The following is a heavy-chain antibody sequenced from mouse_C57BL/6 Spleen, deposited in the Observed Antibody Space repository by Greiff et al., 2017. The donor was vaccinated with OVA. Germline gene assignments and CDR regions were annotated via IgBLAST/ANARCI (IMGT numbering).Heavy chain of an antibody. CDR3: ARNDDGYFFAY. D-gene: IGHD2-3*01. CDR2: IYPGSGNT. CDR1: GYSFTSYY. Sequence: VQLQQSGPELVKPGASVKISCKASGYSFTSYYIHWVKQRPGQGLEWIGSIYPGSGNTKYNEKFKGKATLTADTSSSTAYMQLSSLTSEDSAVYCSARNDDGYFFAYWGQGTLVTVSA. J-gene: IGHJ3*01. V-gene: IGHV1-66*01.